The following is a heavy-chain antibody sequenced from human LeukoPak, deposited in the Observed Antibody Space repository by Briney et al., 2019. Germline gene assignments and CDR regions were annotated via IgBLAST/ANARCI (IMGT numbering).Heavy chain of an antibody. V-gene: IGHV4-31*03. CDR3: ARNRGWYATDV. CDR1: GGSINSGSVSSGGHY. Sequence: SSQTLSLTCSVSGGSINSGSVSSGGHYWSWIRQHPGKGLEWIGFIYYSGSTNYNPSLESRVTMSLDRSKNQFSLELTSVTAADTAVYYCARNRGWYATDVWGQGAAVTVSS. J-gene: IGHJ6*02. CDR2: IYYSGST. D-gene: IGHD6-19*01.